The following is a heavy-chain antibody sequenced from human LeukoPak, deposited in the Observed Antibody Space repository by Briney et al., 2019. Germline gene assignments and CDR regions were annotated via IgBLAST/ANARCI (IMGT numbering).Heavy chain of an antibody. V-gene: IGHV3-66*02. CDR1: GFTVSSNY. J-gene: IGHJ4*02. Sequence: GGSLRLSCAASGFTVSSNYMSWVRQAPGKGLEWVSVIYSASTSGTYYADSVKGRLTISRDNSKNTLFLQMNSLRPEDTAVYYCARVHYSGSWFPVPNFVYWGQGALATVSS. D-gene: IGHD6-13*01. CDR2: IYSASTSGT. CDR3: ARVHYSGSWFPVPNFVY.